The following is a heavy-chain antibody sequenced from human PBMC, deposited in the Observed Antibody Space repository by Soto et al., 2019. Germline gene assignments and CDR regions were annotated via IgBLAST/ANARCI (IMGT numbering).Heavy chain of an antibody. J-gene: IGHJ6*02. Sequence: PGGSLRLSCGASGFTFSDNAMTLVRQAPWKGLEWVSSISSSSSYIYYADSVKGRFTISRDNAKNSLYLQMNSLRAEDTAVYYCARDRYRIAAAEYYYYYGMDVWGQGTPLTVSS. CDR1: GFTFSDNA. D-gene: IGHD6-13*01. V-gene: IGHV3-21*01. CDR2: ISSSSSYI. CDR3: ARDRYRIAAAEYYYYYGMDV.